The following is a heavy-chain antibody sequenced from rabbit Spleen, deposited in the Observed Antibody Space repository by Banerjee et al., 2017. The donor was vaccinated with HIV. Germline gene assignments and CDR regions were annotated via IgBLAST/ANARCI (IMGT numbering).Heavy chain of an antibody. D-gene: IGHD8-1*01. Sequence: QEQLEESGGGLVKPEGSLTLTCKASGFSFSDRDVMCWVRQAPGKGLEWIACIYVGASGSTYYASWAKGRFTISRASSTTVTLQMTSLTAADTATYFCARDANDGGTYYDLWGPGTLVTVS. CDR3: ARDANDGGTYYDL. CDR2: IYVGASGST. V-gene: IGHV1S45*01. CDR1: GFSFSDRDV. J-gene: IGHJ6*01.